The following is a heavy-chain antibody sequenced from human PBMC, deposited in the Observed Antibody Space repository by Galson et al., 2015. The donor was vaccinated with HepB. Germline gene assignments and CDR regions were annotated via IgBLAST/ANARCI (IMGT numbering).Heavy chain of an antibody. CDR2: IGTGGTT. D-gene: IGHD3-22*01. CDR1: GFTFSTYA. V-gene: IGHV3-23*01. Sequence: SLRPSCAASGFTFSTYAMSWVRQAPGKGLEWVSTIGTGGTTFYADSVKGHFTISRDNSKNTLYLQMNSLRAEDTAVYFCARGGRHDSSDVTDCWGQGTLVTVSS. J-gene: IGHJ4*02. CDR3: ARGGRHDSSDVTDC.